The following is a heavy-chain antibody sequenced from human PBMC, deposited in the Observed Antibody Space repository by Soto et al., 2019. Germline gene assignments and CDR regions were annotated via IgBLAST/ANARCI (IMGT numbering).Heavy chain of an antibody. CDR1: GYTFTSYY. J-gene: IGHJ5*02. Sequence: QVQLVQSGAEVKKPGASVKVSCKASGYTFTSYYMHWVRQAPGQGLEWMGIINPSGGSTSYAQKFQGRVTMSRDTSTSTVYMELSSLRSEDTAVYYCARVGYSREFDPWGQGTLVTVSS. D-gene: IGHD6-13*01. V-gene: IGHV1-46*01. CDR2: INPSGGST. CDR3: ARVGYSREFDP.